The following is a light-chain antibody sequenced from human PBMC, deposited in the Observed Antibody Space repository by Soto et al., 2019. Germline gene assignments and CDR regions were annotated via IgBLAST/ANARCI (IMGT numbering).Light chain of an antibody. Sequence: QSVLTQPPSVSGAPGLRVTISCTGSGSNIGAGYDVHWYQQLPGTAPKLLIYDNTNRPSGVPDRFSGSKSGTSVSLAITGIQAEDEADYYCQSYDSTLNGWVFGGGTKLTVL. J-gene: IGLJ3*02. CDR3: QSYDSTLNGWV. CDR2: DNT. CDR1: GSNIGAGYD. V-gene: IGLV1-40*01.